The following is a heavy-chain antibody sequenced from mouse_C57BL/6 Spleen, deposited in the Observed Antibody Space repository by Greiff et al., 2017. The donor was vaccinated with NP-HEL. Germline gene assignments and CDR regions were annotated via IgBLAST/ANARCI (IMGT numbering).Heavy chain of an antibody. Sequence: VQLQQSGAELVKPGASVKLSCKASGYTFTSYWMQWVKQRPGQGLEWIGEIDPSDSYTNYNQKFKGKATLTVDTSSSTAYMQLSSLTSEDSAVYYCANYYGSRGYFDVWGTGTTVTVSS. CDR3: ANYYGSRGYFDV. V-gene: IGHV1-50*01. CDR2: IDPSDSYT. D-gene: IGHD1-1*01. J-gene: IGHJ1*03. CDR1: GYTFTSYW.